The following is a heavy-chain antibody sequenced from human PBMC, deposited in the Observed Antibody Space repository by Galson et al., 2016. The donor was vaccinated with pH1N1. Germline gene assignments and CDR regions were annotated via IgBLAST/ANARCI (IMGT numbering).Heavy chain of an antibody. CDR2: ISPYNGNT. CDR3: ASNPRGGNWKYGMDV. D-gene: IGHD2-15*01. V-gene: IGHV1-18*01. J-gene: IGHJ6*02. Sequence: SVKVSCKASGYTFTRYGITWVRQAPGQGLEWMGWISPYNGNTKYAQKVQGRVTMTTDASTSTAYMELRTLRSDDTAVYYCASNPRGGNWKYGMDVWGQGTTVTVSS. CDR1: GYTFTRYG.